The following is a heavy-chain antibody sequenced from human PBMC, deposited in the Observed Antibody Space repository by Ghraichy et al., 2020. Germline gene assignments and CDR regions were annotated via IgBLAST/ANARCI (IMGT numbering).Heavy chain of an antibody. J-gene: IGHJ5*02. V-gene: IGHV4-39*01. CDR1: GGSISSSSYY. CDR2: IFYTETT. Sequence: SQTLSLTCTVSGGSISSSSYYWGWIRQPPGRGLEWIGSIFYTETTYYNPSLKSRVTISVNTSKNQFSLKLNSVTASDTAVYYCARHDWGSSSHFDPWCQGTLVSVSS. D-gene: IGHD6-6*01. CDR3: ARHDWGSSSHFDP.